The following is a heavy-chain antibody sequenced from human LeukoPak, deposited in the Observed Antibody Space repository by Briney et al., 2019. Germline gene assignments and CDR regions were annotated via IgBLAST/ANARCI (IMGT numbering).Heavy chain of an antibody. J-gene: IGHJ4*02. CDR3: ANLPRGDY. Sequence: GGSLRLSCAASGLTVSSSQMTWIRQAPGKGLEWVSIIYSGRSTYYADSVKSRFTISRDNSQNTLYLQMNSLRVEDTAVYYCANLPRGDYWGQGTLVTVSS. CDR1: GLTVSSSQ. V-gene: IGHV3-53*01. D-gene: IGHD3-10*01. CDR2: IYSGRST.